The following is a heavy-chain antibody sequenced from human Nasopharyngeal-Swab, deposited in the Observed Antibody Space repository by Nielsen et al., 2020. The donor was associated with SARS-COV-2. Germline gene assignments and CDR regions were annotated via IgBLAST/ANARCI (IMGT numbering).Heavy chain of an antibody. CDR3: VKGTASLDF. CDR2: LNSAGTAT. D-gene: IGHD2-21*02. J-gene: IGHJ4*02. CDR1: GFMLSCSG. V-gene: IGHV3-23*01. Sequence: GESLKISCAVSGFMLSCSGMSWVRQAPGKGLEWVSGLNSAGTATYYADSVRGRFTISRDKSQNTLYLQMSSLRAEDTAVYYCVKGTASLDFWGQGTLVTVSS.